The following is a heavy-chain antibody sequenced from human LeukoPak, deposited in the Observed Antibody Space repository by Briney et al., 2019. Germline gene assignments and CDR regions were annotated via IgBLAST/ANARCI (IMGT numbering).Heavy chain of an antibody. CDR3: AKDLKVTYAPPYFDY. V-gene: IGHV3-23*01. J-gene: IGHJ4*02. Sequence: PGGPLRLSCAASGFTFTSYAMSWVRQAPGKGLEWVSTITGSGGTTYYADSVKGRFTISRDNSKNTLYLQMTSLTAEDTAVYYCAKDLKVTYAPPYFDYWGQGTLVTVSS. CDR2: ITGSGGTT. CDR1: GFTFTSYA. D-gene: IGHD2-21*02.